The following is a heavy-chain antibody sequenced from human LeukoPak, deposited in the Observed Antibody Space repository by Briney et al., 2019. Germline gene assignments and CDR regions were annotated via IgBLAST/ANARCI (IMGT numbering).Heavy chain of an antibody. CDR3: ARDLEDWNYYDSSGYKNY. J-gene: IGHJ4*02. V-gene: IGHV3-21*01. CDR2: IDPSSTYI. Sequence: PGGSLRLSCAASGFTFRSYSMNWVRQAPGKGLEWVSAIDPSSTYIYYADSVKGRFTISRDNSKNTLYLQMNSLRAEDTAVYYCARDLEDWNYYDSSGYKNYWGQGTLVTVSS. D-gene: IGHD3-22*01. CDR1: GFTFRSYS.